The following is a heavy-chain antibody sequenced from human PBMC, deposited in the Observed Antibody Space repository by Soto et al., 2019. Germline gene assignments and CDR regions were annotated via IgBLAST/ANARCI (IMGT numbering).Heavy chain of an antibody. CDR3: ARDPSVGSTFYYYMDV. CDR1: GFSLNGYA. V-gene: IGHV3-48*01. Sequence: EVQLVESGGGLAQPGGSLRLSCAASGFSLNGYAMNWVRQAPGRGLEWVSYISSSSGAIDYADYVKGRFTVSRDNAKNLLYLQMNSLSAEDTALYYCARDPSVGSTFYYYMDVWGEGTPVTVSS. D-gene: IGHD6-13*01. CDR2: ISSSSGAI. J-gene: IGHJ6*03.